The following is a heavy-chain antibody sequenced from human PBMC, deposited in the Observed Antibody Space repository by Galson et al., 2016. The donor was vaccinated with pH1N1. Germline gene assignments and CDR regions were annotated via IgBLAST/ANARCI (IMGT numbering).Heavy chain of an antibody. CDR1: GYRFTNSW. D-gene: IGHD4-17*01. J-gene: IGHJ3*02. CDR3: ARQNDYGDYRGDAFDI. Sequence: SGAEVKKPGESLKISCKGSGYRFTNSWIGWVRQMPGKGLEWMGIIYLGGSLIRYRPSFQGQVTISADKSINIVYLEWGSLKASDTATYYCARQNDYGDYRGDAFDIWGQGTMVTVSS. CDR2: IYLGGSLI. V-gene: IGHV5-51*01.